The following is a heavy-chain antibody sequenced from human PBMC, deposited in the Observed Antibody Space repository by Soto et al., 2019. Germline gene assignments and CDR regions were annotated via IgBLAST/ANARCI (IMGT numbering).Heavy chain of an antibody. CDR3: ARDLSIASRYDSFDY. Sequence: QVQLVQSGAEVKKPGASVKVSCKASGYTFTSYYMHWVRQAHGQGLEWMGIINPSGGGTSYAQKFRGRVTRTRDTSTCTVYMELSSLRSEDTAVYYCARDLSIASRYDSFDYWGQGTLVTVSS. CDR2: INPSGGGT. V-gene: IGHV1-46*01. D-gene: IGHD5-12*01. CDR1: GYTFTSYY. J-gene: IGHJ4*02.